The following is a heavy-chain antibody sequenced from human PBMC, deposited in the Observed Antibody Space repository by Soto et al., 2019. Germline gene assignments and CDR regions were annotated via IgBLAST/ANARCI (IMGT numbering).Heavy chain of an antibody. CDR2: IIPIFGTA. CDR3: ARGGGSSGYGDHYYYYGMDV. CDR1: GGTFSSYA. J-gene: IGHJ6*02. V-gene: IGHV1-69*06. Sequence: AASVKVSCKASGGTFSSYAISWVRQAPGQGLEWMGGIIPIFGTANYAQKFQGRVTITADKSTSTAYMELSSLRSEDTAVYYCARGGGSSGYGDHYYYYGMDVWGQATPVTVSS. D-gene: IGHD3-22*01.